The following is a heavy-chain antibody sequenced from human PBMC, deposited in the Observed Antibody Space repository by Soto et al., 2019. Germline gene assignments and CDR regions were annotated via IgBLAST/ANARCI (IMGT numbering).Heavy chain of an antibody. Sequence: SGPTLVNPTQTLTLTCTFSGFSLSTSGVGVGWIRQPPGKGLEWIGYIYYSGSTNYNPSLKSRVTISVDTSKNQFSLKLSSVTAADTAVYYCARARYYYDSSGSPAPSYYFDYWGQGTLVTVSS. J-gene: IGHJ4*02. CDR1: GFSLSTSGVG. D-gene: IGHD3-22*01. CDR3: ARARYYYDSSGSPAPSYYFDY. V-gene: IGHV4-61*08. CDR2: IYYSGST.